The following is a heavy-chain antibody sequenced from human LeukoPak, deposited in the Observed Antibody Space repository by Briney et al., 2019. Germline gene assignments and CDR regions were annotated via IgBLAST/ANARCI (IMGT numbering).Heavy chain of an antibody. CDR1: GFTFSSYS. CDR3: ARDDDYDSSGFDY. J-gene: IGHJ4*02. Sequence: GGSLRLSCAASGFTFSSYSMNWVRQAPGKGLEWVSSISSSSSYIYYADSVKGRFTISRDNAKNSLYLQMNSLRAEDTAVYYCARDDDYDSSGFDYWGQGTLVTVSS. CDR2: ISSSSSYI. D-gene: IGHD3-22*01. V-gene: IGHV3-21*01.